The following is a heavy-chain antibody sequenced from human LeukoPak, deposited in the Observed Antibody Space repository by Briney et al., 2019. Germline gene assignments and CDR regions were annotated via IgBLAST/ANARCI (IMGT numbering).Heavy chain of an antibody. CDR3: AGGPYSYDSSGAFDI. J-gene: IGHJ3*02. V-gene: IGHV4-61*02. CDR2: ISSSGST. CDR1: GDSISSGDYY. D-gene: IGHD3-22*01. Sequence: SETLSLTCTVSGDSISSGDYYWSWIRQPAWKGLEWIGRISSSGSTNYNPSLKSRVTISVDTSKNQFSLKLSSVTAADTAAYFCAGGPYSYDSSGAFDIWGQGTMVTVSS.